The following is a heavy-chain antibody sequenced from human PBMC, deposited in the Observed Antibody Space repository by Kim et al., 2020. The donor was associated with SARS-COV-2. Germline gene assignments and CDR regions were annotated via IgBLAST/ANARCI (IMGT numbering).Heavy chain of an antibody. J-gene: IGHJ4*02. Sequence: NPSQKGRVTLSGDRSKNQFSLKVRSVAAAETAVYYCARGSAVVRGAHFDYWGQGTLVTVSS. V-gene: IGHV4-30-2*01. D-gene: IGHD3-10*01. CDR3: ARGSAVVRGAHFDY.